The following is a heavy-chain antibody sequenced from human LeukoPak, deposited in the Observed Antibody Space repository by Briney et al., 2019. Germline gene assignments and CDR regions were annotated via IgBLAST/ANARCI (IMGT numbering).Heavy chain of an antibody. V-gene: IGHV1-2*02. Sequence: ASVKVSCKSSGDTFTGYFMHWVRQAPGQGLEWMGWINPNNGGTNYAQKFQGRVTMTRDTSISTVYMELSRLTSEDTAVYYCATGVQIRFGANWSDPWGQGTLVTVSS. D-gene: IGHD3-10*01. CDR2: INPNNGGT. CDR3: ATGVQIRFGANWSDP. J-gene: IGHJ5*02. CDR1: GDTFTGYF.